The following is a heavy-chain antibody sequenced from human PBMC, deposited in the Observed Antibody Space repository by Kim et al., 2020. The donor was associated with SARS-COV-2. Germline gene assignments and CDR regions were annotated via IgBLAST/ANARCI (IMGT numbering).Heavy chain of an antibody. CDR3: ARGRSWVGGFDY. V-gene: IGHV3-30*04. CDR1: GFTFSSYA. CDR2: ISYDGSNK. Sequence: GGSLRLSCAASGFTFSSYAMHWVRQAPGKGLEWVAVISYDGSNKYYADSVKGRFTISRDNSKNTLYLQMNSLRAEDTAVYYCARGRSWVGGFDYWGQGTLVTVSS. J-gene: IGHJ4*02. D-gene: IGHD6-13*01.